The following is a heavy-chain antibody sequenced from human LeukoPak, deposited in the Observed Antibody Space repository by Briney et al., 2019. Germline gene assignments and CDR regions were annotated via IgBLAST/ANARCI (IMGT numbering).Heavy chain of an antibody. V-gene: IGHV4-31*03. J-gene: IGHJ6*03. Sequence: SQTLSLTCTVSGGSISSGGYYWSWIRQHPGKGLEWIRYIYYSGSTYYNPSLKSRVTISVDTSKNQFSLKLSSVTAADTAVYYCARALLRDYYYMDVWGKGTTVTVSS. CDR2: IYYSGST. CDR3: ARALLRDYYYMDV. CDR1: GGSISSGGYY. D-gene: IGHD4-17*01.